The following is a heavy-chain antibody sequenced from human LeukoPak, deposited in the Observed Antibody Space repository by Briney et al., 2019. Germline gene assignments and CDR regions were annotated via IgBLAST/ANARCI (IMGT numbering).Heavy chain of an antibody. Sequence: GESLKISCKGSGYSFTSYWISWVRQMPGKGLEWMGRIDPSDSYTDYSPSFQGHVTISVDKSISTAYLQWSSLKASDTAMYYCASPLKGIGAYGMDVWGQGTTVTVSS. CDR2: IDPSDSYT. CDR1: GYSFTSYW. D-gene: IGHD3-10*01. CDR3: ASPLKGIGAYGMDV. V-gene: IGHV5-10-1*01. J-gene: IGHJ6*02.